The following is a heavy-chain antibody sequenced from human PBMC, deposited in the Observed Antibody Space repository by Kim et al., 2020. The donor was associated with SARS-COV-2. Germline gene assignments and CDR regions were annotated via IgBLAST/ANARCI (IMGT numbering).Heavy chain of an antibody. Sequence: SETLSLTCAVYGGSFSGYYWSWIRQPPGKGLEWIGEINHSGSTNYNPSLKSRVTISVDTTKNKFSLKLSSVTAADTAVNYCARGGPDSDSYGYHDAFDIWGQGTMVTVSS. J-gene: IGHJ3*02. V-gene: IGHV4-34*01. CDR1: GGSFSGYY. CDR2: INHSGST. D-gene: IGHD5-18*01. CDR3: ARGGPDSDSYGYHDAFDI.